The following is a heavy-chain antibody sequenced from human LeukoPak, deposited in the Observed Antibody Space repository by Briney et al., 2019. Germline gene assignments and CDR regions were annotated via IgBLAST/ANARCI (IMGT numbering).Heavy chain of an antibody. Sequence: SETLSLTCTVSGGSISSYYWSWIRQPPGKGLEWIGSIYYSGSTYYNPSLKSRVTISVDTSKNQFSLKLSSVTAADTAVYYCVWVLTGYYTDYWGQGTLVTVSS. D-gene: IGHD3-9*01. V-gene: IGHV4-59*05. CDR1: GGSISSYY. CDR2: IYYSGST. J-gene: IGHJ4*02. CDR3: VWVLTGYYTDY.